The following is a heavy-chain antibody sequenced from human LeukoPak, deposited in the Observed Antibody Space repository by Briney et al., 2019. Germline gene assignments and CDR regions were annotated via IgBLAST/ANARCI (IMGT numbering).Heavy chain of an antibody. Sequence: SETLSLTCAVYGGSFSGYYWSWIRQPPGKGLEWIGEINHSGSTNYNPSLKSRVTISVDTSKSQFSLKLSSVTAADTAVYYCARGRQWLVQASYYYYYMDVWGKGTTVTVSS. D-gene: IGHD6-19*01. CDR3: ARGRQWLVQASYYYYYMDV. J-gene: IGHJ6*03. CDR2: INHSGST. V-gene: IGHV4-34*01. CDR1: GGSFSGYY.